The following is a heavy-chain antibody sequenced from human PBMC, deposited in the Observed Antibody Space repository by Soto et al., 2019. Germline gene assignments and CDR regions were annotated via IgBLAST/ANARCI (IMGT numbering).Heavy chain of an antibody. CDR1: GGSMINKY. J-gene: IGHJ4*02. Sequence: QVQLQESGPGLVKPSETLSLKCNVSGGSMINKYWSWIRQPPGKALEWVGYAYYSGETNYHPSLRGRATISVDTSKNQFFLELSSVTAADTAVYYCAREDGDSPDYWGQGILVTVSS. CDR3: AREDGDSPDY. D-gene: IGHD4-17*01. CDR2: AYYSGET. V-gene: IGHV4-59*01.